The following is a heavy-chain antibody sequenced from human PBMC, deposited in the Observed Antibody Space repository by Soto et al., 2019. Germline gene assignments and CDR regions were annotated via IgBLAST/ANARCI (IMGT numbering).Heavy chain of an antibody. Sequence: SETLSLTCTVSGGSISSYYWSWIRQPPGKGLEWIGYIYYSGSTNYNPSLKSRVTISVDTSKNQFSLKLSSVTAADTAVYYCARQNLNYDFWSGYHYYYYMDVWGKGTTVTVSS. CDR2: IYYSGST. J-gene: IGHJ6*03. D-gene: IGHD3-3*01. CDR3: ARQNLNYDFWSGYHYYYYMDV. CDR1: GGSISSYY. V-gene: IGHV4-59*08.